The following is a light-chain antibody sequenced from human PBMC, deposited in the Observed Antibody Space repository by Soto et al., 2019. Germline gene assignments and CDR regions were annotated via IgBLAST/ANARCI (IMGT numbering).Light chain of an antibody. Sequence: QSVLTQPASVSGSPGQSIAISCTGTSSDVGGYNYVSWYQRHPGKAPKLMIYDVSDRPSGVSDRFSGSKSGNTASLTISGLQAEDEADYYCSSYTISSTYVFGTGTKVTVL. CDR2: DVS. J-gene: IGLJ1*01. V-gene: IGLV2-14*01. CDR1: SSDVGGYNY. CDR3: SSYTISSTYV.